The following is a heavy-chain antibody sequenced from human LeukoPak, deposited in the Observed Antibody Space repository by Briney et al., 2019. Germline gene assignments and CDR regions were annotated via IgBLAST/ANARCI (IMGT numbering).Heavy chain of an antibody. D-gene: IGHD3-22*01. Sequence: PSETLSLTCSVSGASISTSSHYWGWIRQPPGKALEWIGTFYYTGSTFYNPSLKSRVTISGDTSENQFSLKLTSVTAADTAVYYCVSTNDQLHYDSSGYYGYWGQGTLVTVSS. V-gene: IGHV4-39*07. CDR3: VSTNDQLHYDSSGYYGY. J-gene: IGHJ4*02. CDR1: GASISTSSHY. CDR2: FYYTGST.